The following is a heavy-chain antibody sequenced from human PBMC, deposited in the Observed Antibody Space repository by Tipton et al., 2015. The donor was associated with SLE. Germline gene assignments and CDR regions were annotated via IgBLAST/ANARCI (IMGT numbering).Heavy chain of an antibody. J-gene: IGHJ5*02. CDR1: GYSFSLFG. Sequence: QLVQSGAEVKKPGESLKISCKGSGYSFSLFGVAWVRQMPGKGLEWMGIIYPSDSDTRYSPSFQGQVTISADKSISTAYLQWNSLKAPDTAMYYCAGHVGVVGMSHKWFDPWGQGTLVTISS. D-gene: IGHD1-26*01. CDR3: AGHVGVVGMSHKWFDP. V-gene: IGHV5-51*03. CDR2: IYPSDSDT.